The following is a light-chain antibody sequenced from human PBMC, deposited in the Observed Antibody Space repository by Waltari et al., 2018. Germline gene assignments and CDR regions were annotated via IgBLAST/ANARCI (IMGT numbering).Light chain of an antibody. V-gene: IGLV1-44*01. CDR1: GSNIGANT. CDR2: RND. Sequence: QSVLTQPPSASGTPGQRVTISCSGSGSNIGANTVNWYQQPPGTAPKLLMYRNDERPAGFPDRFSGSKSGTSASLAISGLQSEDEADYYCTTWDASLNGVLFGAGTKLTVL. CDR3: TTWDASLNGVL. J-gene: IGLJ2*01.